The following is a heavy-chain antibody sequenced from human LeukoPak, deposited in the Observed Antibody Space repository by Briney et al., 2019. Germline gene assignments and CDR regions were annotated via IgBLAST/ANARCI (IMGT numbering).Heavy chain of an antibody. J-gene: IGHJ4*02. CDR2: INHSGST. V-gene: IGHV4-39*01. CDR1: GGSISSSSYY. Sequence: SETLSLTCTVSGGSISSSSYYWGWIRQPPGKGLDWIGEINHSGSTNYNPSLKSRVTISVDTSKNQFSLKLSSVTAADTAVYYCARRSSLPLLWFGELRWYYFDYWGQGTLVTVSS. D-gene: IGHD3-10*01. CDR3: ARRSSLPLLWFGELRWYYFDY.